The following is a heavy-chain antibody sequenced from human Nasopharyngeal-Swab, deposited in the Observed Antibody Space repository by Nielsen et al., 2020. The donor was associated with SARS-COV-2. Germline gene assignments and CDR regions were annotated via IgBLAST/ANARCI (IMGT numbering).Heavy chain of an antibody. V-gene: IGHV3-9*01. CDR1: GFTFDDYA. J-gene: IGHJ6*02. CDR2: ISWNSGSI. CDR3: AKAGGVDGEFYGMDV. Sequence: SLKISCAASGFTFDDYAMHWVRQAPGKGLEWVSGISWNSGSIGYADSVKGRFTISRDNAKNSLYLQMNSLRAEDTALYYCAKAGGVDGEFYGMDVWGQGTTVTVSS. D-gene: IGHD2-8*02.